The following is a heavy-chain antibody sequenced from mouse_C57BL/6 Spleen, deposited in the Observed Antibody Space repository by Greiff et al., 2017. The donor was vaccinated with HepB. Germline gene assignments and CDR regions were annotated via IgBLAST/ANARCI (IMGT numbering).Heavy chain of an antibody. V-gene: IGHV1-15*01. CDR2: IDPETGGT. D-gene: IGHD1-2*01. Sequence: VQLQESGAELVRPGASVTLSCKASGYTFTDYEMHWVKQTPVHGLEWIGAIDPETGGTAYNQKFKGKAILTADKSSSTAYMELRSLTSEDSAVYYCTRLGVLRLGDYWGQGTTLTVSS. J-gene: IGHJ2*01. CDR3: TRLGVLRLGDY. CDR1: GYTFTDYE.